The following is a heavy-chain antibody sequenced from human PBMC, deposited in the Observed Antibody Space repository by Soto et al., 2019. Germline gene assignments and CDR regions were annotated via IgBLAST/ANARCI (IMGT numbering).Heavy chain of an antibody. Sequence: GGSLRLSCAAPGFTFSSYAMSWVRQAPGKGLEWVSAISGSGGSTYYADSVKGRFTISRDNSKNTLYLQMNSLRAEDTAVYYCAKDLHSSSWYRGGLDYYYGMDVWGQGTTVTVSS. D-gene: IGHD6-13*01. J-gene: IGHJ6*02. CDR1: GFTFSSYA. CDR2: ISGSGGST. V-gene: IGHV3-23*01. CDR3: AKDLHSSSWYRGGLDYYYGMDV.